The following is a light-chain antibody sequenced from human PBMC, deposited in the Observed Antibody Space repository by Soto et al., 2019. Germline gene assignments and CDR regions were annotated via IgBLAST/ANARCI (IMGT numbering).Light chain of an antibody. V-gene: IGKV1-5*03. CDR3: QQYNSYPWT. CDR1: QSISSW. Sequence: DIQLRQSPSTLSAFVGDRVAITCRASQSISSWLAWYQQKPGKAPKLLIYKASSLESGVPSRFSGSGSGTEFTLTISSLQPDDFATYYCQQYNSYPWTFGQGTKVDI. CDR2: KAS. J-gene: IGKJ1*01.